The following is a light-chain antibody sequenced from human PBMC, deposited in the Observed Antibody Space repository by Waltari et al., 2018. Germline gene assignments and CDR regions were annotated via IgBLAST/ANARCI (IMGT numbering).Light chain of an antibody. J-gene: IGKJ1*01. V-gene: IGKV3-20*01. CDR3: QKYGTLPAT. CDR1: QSVSRT. CDR2: DAS. Sequence: EIVLTQSPGTLPLSPGARAHLSCRASQSVSRTLAWYQQKPGQAPRLLIYDASRRAPGIPDRFSGSRSGTDFSLTISRLEPEDFAWYYCQKYGTLPATFGQGTKVEIK.